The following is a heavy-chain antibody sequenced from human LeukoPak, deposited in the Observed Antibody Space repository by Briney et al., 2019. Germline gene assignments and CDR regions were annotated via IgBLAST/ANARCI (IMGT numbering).Heavy chain of an antibody. D-gene: IGHD3-10*01. CDR1: GCTFTSYW. Sequence: GESVKISCKGSGCTFTSYWIGWVRQMPGKGLEWMGIIYPGDADTRYSPSFQGQVTISADKSISTAYLQWSSLKASDTAMYYCARLKDYYSSERFDYWGQGTLVTVSS. CDR2: IYPGDADT. J-gene: IGHJ4*02. CDR3: ARLKDYYSSERFDY. V-gene: IGHV5-51*01.